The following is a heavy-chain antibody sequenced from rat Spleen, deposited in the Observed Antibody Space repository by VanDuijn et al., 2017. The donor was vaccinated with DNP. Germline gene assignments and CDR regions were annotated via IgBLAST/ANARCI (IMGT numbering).Heavy chain of an antibody. CDR1: GFSLSNFH. CDR3: ARDGQWDYLDY. V-gene: IGHV2S13*01. D-gene: IGHD1-1*01. Sequence: QVQLKESGPGLVQPSQPLSLTCTVSGFSLSNFHVDWVRQPPGKGLEWMGVIWSGGNTDYNSALKPRLSISRDTSESQVFLTVNSLQTEDTGIYYCARDGQWDYLDYWGQGVMVTVSS. J-gene: IGHJ2*01. CDR2: IWSGGNT.